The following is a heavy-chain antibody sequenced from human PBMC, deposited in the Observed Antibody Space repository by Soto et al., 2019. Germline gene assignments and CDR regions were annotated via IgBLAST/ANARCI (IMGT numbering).Heavy chain of an antibody. CDR1: GGSMSENDYY. CDR2: IYDTWTT. J-gene: IGHJ3*02. D-gene: IGHD3-10*02. CDR3: ARGIVRGGFDI. Sequence: QVQLQEAGPGLVRPSQTLSLTCTVAGGSMSENDYYWSWLRQSPGQGLQWIGYIYDTWTTSYSPSLKSRVTMSADTYRHQFSLKLTSVTAAETALYFCARGIVRGGFDIWGQGTLVTVSS. V-gene: IGHV4-30-4*01.